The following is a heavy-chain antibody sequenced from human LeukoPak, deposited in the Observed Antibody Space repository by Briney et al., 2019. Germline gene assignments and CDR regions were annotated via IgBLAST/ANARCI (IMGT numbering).Heavy chain of an antibody. CDR3: ARVVAAAGNYGWFDP. Sequence: ASVKVSCKASGYTFTGYYMHWVRQAPGQGLEWMGIINPSGGSTSYAQKFQGRVTMTRDTSTSTVYMELSSLRSEDTAVYYCARVVAAAGNYGWFDPWGQGTLVTVSS. CDR1: GYTFTGYY. D-gene: IGHD6-13*01. J-gene: IGHJ5*02. CDR2: INPSGGST. V-gene: IGHV1-46*01.